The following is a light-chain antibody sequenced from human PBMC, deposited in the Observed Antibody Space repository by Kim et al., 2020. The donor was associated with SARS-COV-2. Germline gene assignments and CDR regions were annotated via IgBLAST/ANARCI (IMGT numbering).Light chain of an antibody. V-gene: IGLV2-14*04. CDR2: DVS. Sequence: PGQAITFSCTGTSSVVGGYNYVSWYQQHPGQAPKLMIYDVSKRPSGVSNRFSGSKSGNTASLTISGLQAEDEADYYCSSYTSSSRVFGGGTKLTVL. CDR1: SSVVGGYNY. J-gene: IGLJ3*02. CDR3: SSYTSSSRV.